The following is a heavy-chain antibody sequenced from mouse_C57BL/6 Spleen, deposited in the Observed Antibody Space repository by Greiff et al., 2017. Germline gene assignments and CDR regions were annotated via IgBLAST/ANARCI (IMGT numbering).Heavy chain of an antibody. Sequence: QVQLQQSGAELVRPGTSVKVSCKASGYAFTNYLIEWVKQRPGQGLEWIGVINPGSGGTNYNEKFKGKATLTADKSSSTAYMQLSSLTSEDSAVYFCARWGYDYDWYFDVWGTGTTVTVSS. V-gene: IGHV1-54*01. CDR3: ARWGYDYDWYFDV. J-gene: IGHJ1*03. CDR1: GYAFTNYL. CDR2: INPGSGGT. D-gene: IGHD2-4*01.